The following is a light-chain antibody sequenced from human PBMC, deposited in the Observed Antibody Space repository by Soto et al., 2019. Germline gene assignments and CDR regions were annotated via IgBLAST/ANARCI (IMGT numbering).Light chain of an antibody. CDR1: QSVSSN. J-gene: IGKJ1*01. CDR3: QQYTRYST. Sequence: EIVMTQSPATLSVSPGERATPSFRASQSVSSNLAWYQQKPGQAPRLLIYGASTRATGIPARFSGSGSGTEFTLTISSLQPDDSATYYCQQYTRYSTFGQGTKVDIK. V-gene: IGKV3-15*01. CDR2: GAS.